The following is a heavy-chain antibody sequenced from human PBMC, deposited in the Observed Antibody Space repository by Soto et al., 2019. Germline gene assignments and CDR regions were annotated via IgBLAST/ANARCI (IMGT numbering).Heavy chain of an antibody. D-gene: IGHD2-21*02. J-gene: IGHJ5*02. CDR2: IYYSGST. CDR3: ARVDVVVTAIRSGWFDP. CDR1: GGSISSGDYY. Sequence: QVQLQESGPGLVKPSQTLSLTCTVSGGSISSGDYYWSWIRQPPGKGLEWIGYIYYSGSTYYNPSLKTRVTISADTSKNQFSLKLSSVTAADTAVYYCARVDVVVTAIRSGWFDPWGQGTLVTVSS. V-gene: IGHV4-30-4*01.